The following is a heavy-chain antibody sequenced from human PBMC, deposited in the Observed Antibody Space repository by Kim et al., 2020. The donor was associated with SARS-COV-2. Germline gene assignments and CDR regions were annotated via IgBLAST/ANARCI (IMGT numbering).Heavy chain of an antibody. D-gene: IGHD4-17*01. V-gene: IGHV3-33*01. J-gene: IGHJ4*02. CDR3: ARDDYGDYIAFVY. Sequence: YADSVKGRFTCSRDNSKNTLYLQMNSLRAEDTAVYYCARDDYGDYIAFVYWGQGTLVTVSS.